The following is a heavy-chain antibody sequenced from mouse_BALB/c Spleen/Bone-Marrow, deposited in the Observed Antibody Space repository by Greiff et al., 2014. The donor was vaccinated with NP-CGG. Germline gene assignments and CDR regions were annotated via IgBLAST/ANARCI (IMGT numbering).Heavy chain of an antibody. V-gene: IGHV1-80*01. CDR3: ARSTTTSAY. D-gene: IGHD5-5*01. CDR2: IYPGDGDT. CDR1: GYAFSAYW. Sequence: QVQLQQPGAELVRPGSSVKISCKASGYAFSAYWMNWVKQRPGQGLEWIGQIYPGDGDTNYNGKFKGKATLTAEKSSSTAYMQLISLTSEDAAFYSSARSTTTSAYWGQGTTLTVSS. J-gene: IGHJ2*01.